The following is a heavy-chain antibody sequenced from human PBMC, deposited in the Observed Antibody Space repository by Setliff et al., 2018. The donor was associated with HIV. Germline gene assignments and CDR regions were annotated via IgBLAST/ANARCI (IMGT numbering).Heavy chain of an antibody. CDR1: GHSITSDYQ. CDR2: IYHSGST. J-gene: IGHJ4*02. V-gene: IGHV4-38-2*02. D-gene: IGHD3-22*01. CDR3: ASNWQYYYDSSGYPFDY. Sequence: SETLSLTCTVSGHSITSDYQWGWIRQPPGKGLEWIGSIYHSGSTYYNPSLKSRVTISVDTTKSQISLKLISVTAADTAVYYCASNWQYYYDSSGYPFDYWGQGTLVTVSS.